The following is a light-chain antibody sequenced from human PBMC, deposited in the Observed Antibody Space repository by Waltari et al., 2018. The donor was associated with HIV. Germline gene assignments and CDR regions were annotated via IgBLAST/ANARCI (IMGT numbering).Light chain of an antibody. V-gene: IGLV3-19*01. J-gene: IGLJ3*02. CDR1: SLRNYY. Sequence: SSELTQDPAVSVALGQTVTITCQGDSLRNYYARWHQQKPGQAPILVIYDKNTRPSGIPDRFSGSTSGNTASLTITGSQAEDEADYYCASRDNNGKRVLFGGGTKVTVL. CDR3: ASRDNNGKRVL. CDR2: DKN.